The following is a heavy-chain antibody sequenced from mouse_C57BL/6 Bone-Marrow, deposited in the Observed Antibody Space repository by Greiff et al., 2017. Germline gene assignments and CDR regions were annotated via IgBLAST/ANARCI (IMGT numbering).Heavy chain of an antibody. CDR1: GYSFTGYY. D-gene: IGHD1-1*01. CDR3: ARVDYYGSGLDG. J-gene: IGHJ2*01. Sequence: EVQRVESGPELVKPGASVKISCKASGYSFTGYYMNWVKQSPEKSLEWIGEINPSTGGTTYNQKFKAKATLTVDKSSSTAYMQLKSLTSEDSAVYYCARVDYYGSGLDGWGQGTTLTVSS. CDR2: INPSTGGT. V-gene: IGHV1-42*01.